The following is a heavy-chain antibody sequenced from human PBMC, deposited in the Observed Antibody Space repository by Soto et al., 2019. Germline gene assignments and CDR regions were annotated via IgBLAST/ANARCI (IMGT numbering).Heavy chain of an antibody. Sequence: QVQLVQSGAEVKKPGSSVKVSCKASGATFSGYAINWVRQAPEQGLEWLGRIVPIFETLNYAERFQGRVAITADESTTTVYMELTNLTHEDTAVYYCVVMGNVAVSNPRSFDYWGQGTQVTVSS. CDR1: GATFSGYA. CDR3: VVMGNVAVSNPRSFDY. J-gene: IGHJ4*02. V-gene: IGHV1-69*18. D-gene: IGHD6-19*01. CDR2: IVPIFETL.